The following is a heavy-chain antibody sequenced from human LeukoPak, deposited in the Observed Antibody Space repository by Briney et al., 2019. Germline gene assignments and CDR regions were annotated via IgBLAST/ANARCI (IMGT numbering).Heavy chain of an antibody. V-gene: IGHV3-74*01. Sequence: VGCLRLSCAASGFTFSSYWMHWVRQAAGEGLVWVSRINTDGSTINYADSVKGRFTISRDNAKITLYLQMNSLRAEDTAVYYCIREIIIPASASLGYWGQGTLFTVSS. J-gene: IGHJ4*01. CDR3: IREIIIPASASLGY. CDR2: INTDGSTI. D-gene: IGHD6-13*01. CDR1: GFTFSSYW.